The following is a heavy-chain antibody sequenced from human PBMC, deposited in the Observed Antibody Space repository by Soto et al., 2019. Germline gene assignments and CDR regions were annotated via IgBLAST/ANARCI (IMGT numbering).Heavy chain of an antibody. Sequence: QVQLVQSGAEVTKPGSSVTVSCKASGGTFSSYAISWVRQAPGQGLEWMGGIIPIFGTANYAQKFQGRVTITADEFTSTAYRELGRLRSEDTAVYYCARDWYSSSGPSFDYWGQGTLVTVSS. CDR3: ARDWYSSSGPSFDY. J-gene: IGHJ4*02. V-gene: IGHV1-69*01. CDR1: GGTFSSYA. CDR2: IIPIFGTA. D-gene: IGHD6-13*01.